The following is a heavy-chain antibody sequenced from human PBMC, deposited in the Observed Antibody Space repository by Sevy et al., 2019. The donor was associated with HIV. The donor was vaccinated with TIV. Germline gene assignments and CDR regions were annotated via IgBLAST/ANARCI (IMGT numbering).Heavy chain of an antibody. Sequence: GESLKISCKGSGYSFTSYWIGWVRQMPGKGLEWMGIIYPGDSDTRYSPSFQGQVTIPADKSISTAYLQWSSLKASDTAMYYCARSGYIYCSSTSCVNWFDPWGQGTLVTVSS. CDR1: GYSFTSYW. CDR3: ARSGYIYCSSTSCVNWFDP. CDR2: IYPGDSDT. V-gene: IGHV5-51*01. D-gene: IGHD2-2*01. J-gene: IGHJ5*02.